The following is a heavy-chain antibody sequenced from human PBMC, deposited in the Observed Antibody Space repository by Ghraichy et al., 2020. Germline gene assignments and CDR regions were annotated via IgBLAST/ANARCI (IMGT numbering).Heavy chain of an antibody. V-gene: IGHV3-23*01. CDR3: AKDLGFWSDLYLYMDV. D-gene: IGHD3-3*01. CDR2: ISGSGGST. J-gene: IGHJ6*03. Sequence: GGSLRLSCAASGFTFSSYAMSWVRQAPGKGLEWVSAISGSGGSTYYADSVKGRFTISRDNSKNTLYLQMNSLRAEDTAVYYCAKDLGFWSDLYLYMDVWGKGTTVTVSS. CDR1: GFTFSSYA.